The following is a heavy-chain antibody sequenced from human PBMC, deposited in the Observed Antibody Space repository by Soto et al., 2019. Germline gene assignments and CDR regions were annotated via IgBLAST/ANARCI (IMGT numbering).Heavy chain of an antibody. Sequence: ETLSLTCTVSGGSISSYYWSWIRQPPGKGLEWIGYIYYSGSTTHNPSLKSRVTLSVDTSKNQFSLKLSSVTAADTAVYYCARGRYYYDSSGYYRIYYFDYWGQGTLVTVSS. J-gene: IGHJ4*02. CDR1: GGSISSYY. V-gene: IGHV4-59*01. D-gene: IGHD3-22*01. CDR3: ARGRYYYDSSGYYRIYYFDY. CDR2: IYYSGST.